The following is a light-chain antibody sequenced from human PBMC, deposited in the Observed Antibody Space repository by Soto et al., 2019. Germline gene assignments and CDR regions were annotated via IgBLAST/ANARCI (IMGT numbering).Light chain of an antibody. CDR2: DAS. J-gene: IGKJ4*01. CDR3: QQRSNWPPLT. CDR1: QSVSSY. V-gene: IGKV3-11*01. Sequence: EIVLTQSPATLSLSPGERATLSCRASQSVSSYLAWYQQKPGQAPRLLIYDASNRATVIPARFSGSGSGTDFTLTISSLEPEDFAVYYCQQRSNWPPLTFCGGTKVESK.